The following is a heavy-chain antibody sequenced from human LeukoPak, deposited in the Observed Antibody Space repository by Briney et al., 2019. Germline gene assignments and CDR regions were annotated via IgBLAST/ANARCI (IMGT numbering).Heavy chain of an antibody. J-gene: IGHJ4*02. CDR1: GFTFSNDW. D-gene: IGHD3-16*01. CDR3: ARGLGGGY. V-gene: IGHV3-7*02. CDR2: IKYDGSEK. Sequence: GGSLRLSCAASGFTFSNDWMTWVRQAPGKGLEWVANIKYDGSEKNYVDSVKGRFTISRDNAKNSLYLQMNSLRAEDTAVYYCARGLGGGYWGQGTLVTVSS.